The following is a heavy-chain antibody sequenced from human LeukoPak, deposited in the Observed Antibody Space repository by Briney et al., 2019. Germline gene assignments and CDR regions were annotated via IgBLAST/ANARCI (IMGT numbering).Heavy chain of an antibody. Sequence: PSQTLSLTCAVSGGSISSGGYSWSWIRQPPGKGPEWIGYIYHSGSTYYNPSLKSRVTISVDRSKNQFSLKLSSVTAADTAVYYCVTYYYGSSAPKRNYWGQGILVTVSS. CDR1: GGSISSGGYS. D-gene: IGHD3-22*01. CDR3: VTYYYGSSAPKRNY. V-gene: IGHV4-30-2*01. J-gene: IGHJ4*02. CDR2: IYHSGST.